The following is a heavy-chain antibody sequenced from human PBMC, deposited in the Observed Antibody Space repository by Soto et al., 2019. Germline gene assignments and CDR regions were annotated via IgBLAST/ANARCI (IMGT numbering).Heavy chain of an antibody. V-gene: IGHV3-48*03. D-gene: IGHD2-15*01. CDR2: IHPGGQTI. J-gene: IGHJ3*01. Sequence: EVQLVGSGGGLVQPGGSLRLSCAASGFTFSSSEMYWVRQAPGKGLEWISYIHPGGQTIFYAESVKGRFTISRDNAKHSVYLQMNSLRAEDTAVYYCARRGSRWGRGTKVTVSS. CDR1: GFTFSSSE. CDR3: ARRGSR.